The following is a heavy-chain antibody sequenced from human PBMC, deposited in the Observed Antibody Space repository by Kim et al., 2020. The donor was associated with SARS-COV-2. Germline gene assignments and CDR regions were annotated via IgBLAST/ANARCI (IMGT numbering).Heavy chain of an antibody. J-gene: IGHJ6*02. CDR2: INPNSGVT. CDR3: ARRPGITGTDSFYYYAMDV. V-gene: IGHV1-2*06. Sequence: ASVKVSCEASGYTFTGHYIHWVRQVPGQGLEWMGRINPNSGVTNYAENFQGRVTMTRDTSISTAYMELSRLTSDDTAVYYCARRPGITGTDSFYYYAMDVWGQGTTVTVSS. D-gene: IGHD1-7*01. CDR1: GYTFTGHY.